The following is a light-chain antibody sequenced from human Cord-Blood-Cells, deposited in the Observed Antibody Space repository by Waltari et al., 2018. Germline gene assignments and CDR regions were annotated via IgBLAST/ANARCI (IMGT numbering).Light chain of an antibody. CDR1: ALPKQY. CDR3: QSADSSGTYPV. J-gene: IGLJ3*02. Sequence: SYELTQPPSVSVSPGQPARITGSGDALPKQYAYWYQQKPGQAPVLVIYKDSERPSGIPERFSGSSSGTTVTLTISGVQAEDEADYYCQSADSSGTYPVFGGGTKLTVL. CDR2: KDS. V-gene: IGLV3-25*03.